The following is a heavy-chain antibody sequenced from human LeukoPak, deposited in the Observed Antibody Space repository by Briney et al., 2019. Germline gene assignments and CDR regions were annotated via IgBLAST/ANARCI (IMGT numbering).Heavy chain of an antibody. J-gene: IGHJ4*02. Sequence: SVKVSCKASVGTFSSYAISWVRQAPGQGLEWMGRIIPILGIANYAQKFQGRVTITADKSTSTAYMELSSLRSEDTAVYYCARDRYDSSGYYWGQGTLVTVSS. V-gene: IGHV1-69*04. CDR1: VGTFSSYA. D-gene: IGHD3-22*01. CDR2: IIPILGIA. CDR3: ARDRYDSSGYY.